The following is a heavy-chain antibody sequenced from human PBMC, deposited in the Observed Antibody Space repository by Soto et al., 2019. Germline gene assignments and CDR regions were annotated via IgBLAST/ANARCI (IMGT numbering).Heavy chain of an antibody. CDR1: GFTFSSYG. CDR3: ARGSGYDYYPDY. V-gene: IGHV3-33*01. Sequence: HPGGSLRLSCAASGFTFSSYGMHWVRQAPGKGLEWVAVIWYDGSNKYYADSVKGRFTISRDNSKNTLYLQMNSLRAEDTAVYYCARGSGYDYYPDYWGQGTLVTVSS. J-gene: IGHJ4*02. CDR2: IWYDGSNK. D-gene: IGHD5-12*01.